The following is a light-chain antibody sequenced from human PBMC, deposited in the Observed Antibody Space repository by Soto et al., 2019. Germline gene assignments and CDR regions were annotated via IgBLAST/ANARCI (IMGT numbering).Light chain of an antibody. CDR2: KAP. CDR1: QSISSW. J-gene: IGKJ1*01. CDR3: QQYNSYSRT. Sequence: DIQMTQSPSTLSASVGDRVTITCRASQSISSWLAWYQQKPGKAPKLLIYKAPSLESGVPSRFSGSGSGTEFTLTISSLQPDDFAXYYCQQYNSYSRTFGQGTK. V-gene: IGKV1-5*03.